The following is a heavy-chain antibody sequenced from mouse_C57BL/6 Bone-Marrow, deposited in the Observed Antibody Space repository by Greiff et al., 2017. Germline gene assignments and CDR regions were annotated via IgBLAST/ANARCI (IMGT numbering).Heavy chain of an antibody. CDR3: ARCGCLYDGYWTLDY. Sequence: VHVKQSVAELVRPGASVKLSCTASGFNIKNTYMHWVKQRPEQGLEWIGRIDPANGNTKYAPKFQGKATITADTSSNTAYLQLSSLTSEDTAIYCCARCGCLYDGYWTLDYWGQGTTLTVYS. CDR1: GFNIKNTY. V-gene: IGHV14-3*01. CDR2: IDPANGNT. J-gene: IGHJ2*01. D-gene: IGHD2-3*01.